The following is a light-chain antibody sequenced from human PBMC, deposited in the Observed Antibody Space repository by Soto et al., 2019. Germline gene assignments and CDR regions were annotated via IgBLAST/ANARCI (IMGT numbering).Light chain of an antibody. CDR1: SSNIGAGYD. CDR2: GST. CDR3: QSYDTSLSGARV. Sequence: QSVLTQPPSVSGAPGQRVTISCTGGSSNIGAGYDVNWYQQFPGTVPRLLIYGSTNRPSGVPDRFSGSKSGTSASLAITGLQAEDEAHYYCQSYDTSLSGARVFGTGTKVTVL. V-gene: IGLV1-40*01. J-gene: IGLJ1*01.